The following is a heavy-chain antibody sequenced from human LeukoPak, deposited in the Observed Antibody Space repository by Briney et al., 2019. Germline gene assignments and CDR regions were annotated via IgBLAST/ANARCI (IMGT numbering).Heavy chain of an antibody. CDR3: AREAIYYDSSGYYSPPNWFDP. CDR1: GGTFSSYA. D-gene: IGHD3-22*01. CDR2: IIPIFGTA. V-gene: IGHV1-69*05. J-gene: IGHJ5*02. Sequence: VASVKVSCKASGGTFSSYAISWVRQAPGQGLEWMGRIIPIFGTANYAQKFQGRVTITTDESTSTAYMELSSLRSEDTAVYYCAREAIYYDSSGYYSPPNWFDPWGQGTLVTVSS.